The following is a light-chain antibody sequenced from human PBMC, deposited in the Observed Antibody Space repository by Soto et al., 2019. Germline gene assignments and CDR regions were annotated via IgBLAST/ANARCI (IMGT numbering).Light chain of an antibody. CDR3: QQYGSSGT. CDR2: GAS. V-gene: IGKV3-20*01. J-gene: IGKJ1*01. CDR1: QSVSSN. Sequence: EIVMTQSPATLSVSPVERATLSCRASQSVSSNLAWYQQKPGQAPRLLIYGASSRATGIPDRFSGSGSGTDFTLTISRLEPEDFAVYYCQQYGSSGTFGQGTKVDI.